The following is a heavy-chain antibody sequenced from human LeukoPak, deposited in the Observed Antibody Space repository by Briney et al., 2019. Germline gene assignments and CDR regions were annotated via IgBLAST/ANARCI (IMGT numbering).Heavy chain of an antibody. CDR2: IIPILGIA. D-gene: IGHD6-13*01. J-gene: IGHJ6*02. V-gene: IGHV1-69*04. CDR3: ARGWVDSSSWYLVSYYYYGMDV. Sequence: VASVKVSCKASGYTFTSYDINWVRQAPGQGLEWMGRIIPILGIANYAQKFQGRVTITADKSTSTAYMELSSLRSEDTAVYYCARGWVDSSSWYLVSYYYYGMDVWGQGTTVTVSS. CDR1: GYTFTSYD.